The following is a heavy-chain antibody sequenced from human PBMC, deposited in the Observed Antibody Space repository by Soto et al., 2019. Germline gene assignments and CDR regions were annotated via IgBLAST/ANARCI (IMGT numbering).Heavy chain of an antibody. CDR1: GGSISSGGYS. J-gene: IGHJ4*02. D-gene: IGHD3-22*01. CDR3: ARGGGLTYYYDSSGYHFDY. CDR2: IYHSGST. V-gene: IGHV4-30-2*01. Sequence: QLQLQESGSGLVKPSQTLSLTCAVSGGSISSGGYSWSWIRQPPGKGLEWIGYIYHSGSTYYNPSLKSRVTISVDRSKNQFSLKLSSVTAADTAVYYCARGGGLTYYYDSSGYHFDYWGQGTLVTVSS.